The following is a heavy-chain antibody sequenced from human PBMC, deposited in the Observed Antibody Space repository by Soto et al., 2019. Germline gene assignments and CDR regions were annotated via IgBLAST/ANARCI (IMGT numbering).Heavy chain of an antibody. Sequence: PGESPMISRKGSGYSFTSYWISWVRQMPGKGLEWMGGIDLSDSYTNYSPSFQGPVTIPADKSISTAYLQWCSLKASDTAMYYWARAGGGGYYCGMDVWGQGTTVTVPS. CDR2: IDLSDSYT. CDR1: GYSFTSYW. J-gene: IGHJ6*02. D-gene: IGHD2-15*01. CDR3: ARAGGGGYYCGMDV. V-gene: IGHV5-10-1*01.